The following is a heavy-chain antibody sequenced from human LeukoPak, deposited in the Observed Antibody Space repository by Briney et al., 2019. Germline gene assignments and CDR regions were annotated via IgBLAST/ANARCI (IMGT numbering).Heavy chain of an antibody. CDR3: ATLYVVVDY. J-gene: IGHJ4*02. D-gene: IGHD2-2*01. CDR1: GFTFSSYA. CDR2: ISGSGGST. V-gene: IGHV3-23*01. Sequence: GGSLRLSCAASGFTFSSYAMSWVRQARGKGLEWVSAISGSGGSTYYADSVKGRFTISRDNSKNTLYLQMNSLRAEGTAVYYCATLYVVVDYWGQGTLVTVSS.